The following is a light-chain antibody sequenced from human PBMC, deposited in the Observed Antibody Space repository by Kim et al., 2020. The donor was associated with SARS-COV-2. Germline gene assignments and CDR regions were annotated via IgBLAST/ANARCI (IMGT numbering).Light chain of an antibody. CDR1: NIGRKS. CDR2: YDS. J-gene: IGLJ2*01. CDR3: QIWDTITDHVV. V-gene: IGLV3-21*04. Sequence: APGPTANITCGENNIGRKSVHWYQQKPGQAPVLVIYYDSDRPSGIPERFSGSNSDNTATLTISRVEAGDEADYYCQIWDTITDHVVFGGGTKLTVL.